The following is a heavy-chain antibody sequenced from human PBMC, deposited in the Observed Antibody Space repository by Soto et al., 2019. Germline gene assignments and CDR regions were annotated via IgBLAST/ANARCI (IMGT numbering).Heavy chain of an antibody. CDR1: GGSISSSSYY. V-gene: IGHV4-39*01. CDR3: ARHGGVTTPIDY. CDR2: IYYSGST. Sequence: QLQLQESGPGLVKPSETLSLTCTVSGGSISSSSYYWGWIRQPPGKGLEWIGSIYYSGSTYYNPPLKSRVTISVDTSKNQCSLKLSSVTAADTAVYYCARHGGVTTPIDYWGQGTLVTVSS. J-gene: IGHJ4*02. D-gene: IGHD4-17*01.